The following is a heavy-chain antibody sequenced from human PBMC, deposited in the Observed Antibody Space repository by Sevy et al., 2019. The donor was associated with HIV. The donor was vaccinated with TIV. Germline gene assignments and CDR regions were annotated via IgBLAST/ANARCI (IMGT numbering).Heavy chain of an antibody. CDR3: ARGGIGIAAAGSNGGMDV. D-gene: IGHD6-13*01. J-gene: IGHJ6*02. Sequence: SETLSLTCAVYGGSFSGYYWSWIRQPPGKGLEWIGEINHSGITNYNPSLKSRVTISVDTSKNQFSLKLSSVTAADTAVYYCARGGIGIAAAGSNGGMDVWGQGTTVTVSS. V-gene: IGHV4-34*01. CDR1: GGSFSGYY. CDR2: INHSGIT.